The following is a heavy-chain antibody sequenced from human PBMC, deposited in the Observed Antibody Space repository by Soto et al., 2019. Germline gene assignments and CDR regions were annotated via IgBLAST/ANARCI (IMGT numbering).Heavy chain of an antibody. CDR2: VYYSGST. J-gene: IGHJ3*02. CDR1: GDSITWTSCY. Sequence: SETLSLTCTLSGDSITWTSCYWGWIRQPPGKGLEWVGDVYYSGSTYYNPSLKSRLTMSIDTSKGQFSLKLSSVTAADTAVYYCARDRGKTGIFDAFDIWGQGTMVTVSS. CDR3: ARDRGKTGIFDAFDI. D-gene: IGHD1-1*01. V-gene: IGHV4-39*07.